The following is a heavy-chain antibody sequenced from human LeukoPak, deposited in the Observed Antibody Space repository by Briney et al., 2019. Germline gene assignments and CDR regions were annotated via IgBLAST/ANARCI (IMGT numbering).Heavy chain of an antibody. CDR1: GFTFSSYA. CDR2: ISGSGVST. Sequence: PGGSLRLSCVASGFTFSSYAMSWVRQAPGEGLEGVSTISGSGVSTDYAVSVKGRFTISRDNSKNTLYLQMSSLRAEDTAVYYCAKVYGIIVGTNYFDYWGQGTLVTVSS. J-gene: IGHJ4*02. V-gene: IGHV3-23*01. D-gene: IGHD3-22*01. CDR3: AKVYGIIVGTNYFDY.